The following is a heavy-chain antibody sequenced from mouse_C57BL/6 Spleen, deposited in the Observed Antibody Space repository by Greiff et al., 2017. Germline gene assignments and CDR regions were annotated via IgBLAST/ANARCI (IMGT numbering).Heavy chain of an antibody. J-gene: IGHJ2*01. V-gene: IGHV14-1*01. CDR3: TTAAYSYTDY. Sequence: VHVKQSGAELVRPGASVKLSCTASGFNIKDYYMHWVKQRPEQGLEWIGRIDPEDGDTEYAPKFQGKATMTADTSSNTAYLQLSSLTSEDTAVYYCTTAAYSYTDYWGQGTTLTVSS. CDR1: GFNIKDYY. D-gene: IGHD2-12*01. CDR2: IDPEDGDT.